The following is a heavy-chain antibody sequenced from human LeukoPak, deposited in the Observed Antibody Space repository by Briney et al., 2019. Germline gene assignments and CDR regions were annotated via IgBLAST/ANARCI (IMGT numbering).Heavy chain of an antibody. CDR2: IHYSGST. V-gene: IGHV4-61*08. CDR1: GGSITSGGYY. D-gene: IGHD5-18*01. CDR3: ARLVDTAMLFDY. Sequence: SQTLSLTCTVSGGSITSGGYYWNWIRQPPGKGLEWIGYIHYSGSTNYNPSLKSRVTISVDTSKNQFSLKLSSVTAADTAVYYCARLVDTAMLFDYWGQGTLVTVSS. J-gene: IGHJ4*02.